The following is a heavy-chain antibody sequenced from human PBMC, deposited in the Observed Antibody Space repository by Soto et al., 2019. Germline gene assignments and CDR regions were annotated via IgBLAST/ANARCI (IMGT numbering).Heavy chain of an antibody. V-gene: IGHV4-4*07. CDR3: ARGQGLINFDS. D-gene: IGHD6-19*01. Sequence: PXATLSLTGTFSGDCVDSYGGNWIRLPAGKGLEWIGRVYTRGTTNYNPSLKSRVTMTVDTSKKKFSLELRSVTAADTAVYYCARGQGLINFDSWGQRTLVTVSS. CDR1: GDCVDSYG. CDR2: VYTRGTT. J-gene: IGHJ4*02.